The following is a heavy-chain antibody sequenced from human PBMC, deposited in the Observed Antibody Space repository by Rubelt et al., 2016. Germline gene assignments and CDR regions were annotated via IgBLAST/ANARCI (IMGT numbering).Heavy chain of an antibody. CDR2: INWNGGNT. J-gene: IGHJ6*02. D-gene: IGHD2-15*01. CDR3: VRHGAGCSGDGCDFRFYYAMDV. V-gene: IGHV3-20*04. Sequence: ESGGGVVQPGRSLRLSCAASGFTFSDYVVHWVRQAPGKGLEWVSGINWNGGNTGYVDSVKGRFTISRDNAKNSLYLQMNSLGAEDTALYYCVRHGAGCSGDGCDFRFYYAMDVWGQGTPVTVSS. CDR1: GFTFSDYV.